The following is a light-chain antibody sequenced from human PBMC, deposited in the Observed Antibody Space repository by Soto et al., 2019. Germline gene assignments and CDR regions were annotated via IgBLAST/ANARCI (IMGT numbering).Light chain of an antibody. Sequence: QSVLTQPPSVSGAPGQRVTISCTGSRSNIGPGYDVHWYQQLPGTAPKFLIYGNNNRPAGVPDRFSGSKSGTSASLAITGLQADDEDDYYCQSFDSSLSGSIFGGGTKVTVL. J-gene: IGLJ2*01. V-gene: IGLV1-40*01. CDR2: GNN. CDR1: RSNIGPGYD. CDR3: QSFDSSLSGSI.